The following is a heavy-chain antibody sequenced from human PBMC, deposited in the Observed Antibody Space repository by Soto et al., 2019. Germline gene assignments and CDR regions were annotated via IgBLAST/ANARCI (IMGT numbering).Heavy chain of an antibody. Sequence: ASETLSLTCTVSGGSISSYYWSWIRQPPGKGLEWIGYIYYSGSTNYNPSLKSRVTISVDTSKNQFSLKLSSVTAADTAVYYCASQEISSSWYDYWGQGTLVTVSS. CDR2: IYYSGST. J-gene: IGHJ4*02. V-gene: IGHV4-59*08. CDR1: GGSISSYY. D-gene: IGHD6-13*01. CDR3: ASQEISSSWYDY.